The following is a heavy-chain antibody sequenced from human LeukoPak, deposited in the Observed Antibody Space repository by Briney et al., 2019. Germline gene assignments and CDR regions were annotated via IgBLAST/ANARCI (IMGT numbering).Heavy chain of an antibody. J-gene: IGHJ6*03. V-gene: IGHV4-59*01. CDR2: IYYTGST. Sequence: SETLSLTCTVAGGSISNYYWSWIRQPPGKGLEWIGYIYYTGSTNYNPSLKSRFTISVDTAKNQFSLSLNSVTAADTAEYYCARAPGSAYYPYYYMDVWGKGTTVTVSS. CDR1: GGSISNYY. D-gene: IGHD6-19*01. CDR3: ARAPGSAYYPYYYMDV.